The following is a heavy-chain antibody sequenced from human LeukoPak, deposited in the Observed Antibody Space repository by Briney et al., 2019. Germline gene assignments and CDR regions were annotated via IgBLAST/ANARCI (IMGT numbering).Heavy chain of an antibody. Sequence: PGGSLRLSCAASGFIFKSYEMNWVRQAPGKGLEWISYSSSSGTTTHYADSVKGRFTMSRDNAESSLYLQMNSLSVEDTAIYYCAGYSIVGHYRSRDGWGQGTLVTVSS. CDR2: SSSSGTTT. J-gene: IGHJ4*02. D-gene: IGHD1-26*01. V-gene: IGHV3-48*03. CDR1: GFIFKSYE. CDR3: AGYSIVGHYRSRDG.